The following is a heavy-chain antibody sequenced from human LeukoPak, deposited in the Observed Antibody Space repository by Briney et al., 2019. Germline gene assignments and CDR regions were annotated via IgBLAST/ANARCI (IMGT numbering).Heavy chain of an antibody. D-gene: IGHD3-10*01. CDR2: IYYSGST. J-gene: IGHJ6*02. Sequence: SETLSLTCTVSGGSISSSSYYWGWIRQPPGKGLEWIGSIYYSGSTNYNPSLKSRVTISVDTSKNQFSLKLSSVTAADTAVYYCAGESDYYGSGSRNPYGMDVWGQGTTVTVSS. V-gene: IGHV4-39*07. CDR1: GGSISSSSYY. CDR3: AGESDYYGSGSRNPYGMDV.